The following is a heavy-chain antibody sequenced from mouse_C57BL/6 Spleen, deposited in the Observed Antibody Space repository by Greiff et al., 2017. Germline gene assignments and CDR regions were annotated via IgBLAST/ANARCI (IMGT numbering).Heavy chain of an antibody. D-gene: IGHD1-1*01. CDR1: GYTFTSYT. Sequence: QVQLQQSGAELARPGASVTMSCKASGYTFTSYTMHWVKQRPGPGLEWIGYINPSSGYTKYNQKFKDKATLTADKSSSTAYMQLSSLTSEDSAVYYCAREGITTVVVDAMDYWGKGTSVTVSS. V-gene: IGHV1-4*01. CDR3: AREGITTVVVDAMDY. J-gene: IGHJ4*01. CDR2: INPSSGYT.